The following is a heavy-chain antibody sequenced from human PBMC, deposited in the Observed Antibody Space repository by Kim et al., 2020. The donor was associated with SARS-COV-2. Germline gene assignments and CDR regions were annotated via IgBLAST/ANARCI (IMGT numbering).Heavy chain of an antibody. CDR2: IYYSGST. CDR3: ARQDYYDSSGPGGAFDY. CDR1: GGSISSSSYY. Sequence: SETLSLTCTVSGGSISSSSYYWGWIRQPPGKGLEWIGSIYYSGSTYYNPSLKSRVTISVDTSKNQFSLKLSSVTAADTAVYYCARQDYYDSSGPGGAFDYWGQGTLVTVSS. V-gene: IGHV4-39*01. J-gene: IGHJ4*02. D-gene: IGHD3-22*01.